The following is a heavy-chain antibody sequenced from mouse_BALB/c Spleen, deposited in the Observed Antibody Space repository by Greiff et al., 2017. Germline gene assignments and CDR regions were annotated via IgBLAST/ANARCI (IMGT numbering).Heavy chain of an antibody. Sequence: VQLQQPGAELVKPGASVKLSCKASGYTFTSYWMHWVKQRPGQGLEWIGEIDPSDSYTNYNQKFKGKATLTVDKSSSTAYMQLSSLTSEDSAVYYCAREGGNYFDYWGQVTTLTVSS. D-gene: IGHD1-1*02. CDR1: GYTFTSYW. J-gene: IGHJ2*01. V-gene: IGHV1-69*02. CDR3: AREGGNYFDY. CDR2: IDPSDSYT.